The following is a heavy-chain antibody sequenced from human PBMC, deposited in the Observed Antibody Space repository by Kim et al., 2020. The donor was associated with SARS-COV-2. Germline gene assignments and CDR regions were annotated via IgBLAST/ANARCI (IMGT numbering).Heavy chain of an antibody. CDR3: ARDRVVPAAIYGMDV. CDR2: IRAYNGNT. D-gene: IGHD2-2*01. J-gene: IGHJ6*02. V-gene: IGHV1-18*01. CDR1: GYTFTSYG. Sequence: ASVKVSCKASGYTFTSYGISWVRQAPGQGLEWMGWIRAYNGNTNYAQKLQGRVTMTTDTSTSTAYMELRSLRSDDTAVYYCARDRVVPAAIYGMDVWGQGTTVTVSS.